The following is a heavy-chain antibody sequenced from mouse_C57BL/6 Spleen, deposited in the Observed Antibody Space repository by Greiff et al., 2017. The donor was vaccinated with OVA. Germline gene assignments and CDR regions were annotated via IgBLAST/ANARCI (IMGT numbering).Heavy chain of an antibody. CDR1: GYAFSSSW. CDR2: IYPGDGDT. J-gene: IGHJ2*01. V-gene: IGHV1-82*01. Sequence: QVQLQQPGTELVKPGASVKLSCKAPGYAFSSSWMNWVKQRPGKGLEWIGRIYPGDGDTNYNGKFKGKATLTADKSSSTAYMQLSSLTSEDSAVSFCARRAAQARGVDYWGQGTPLTVSS. D-gene: IGHD3-2*02. CDR3: ARRAAQARGVDY.